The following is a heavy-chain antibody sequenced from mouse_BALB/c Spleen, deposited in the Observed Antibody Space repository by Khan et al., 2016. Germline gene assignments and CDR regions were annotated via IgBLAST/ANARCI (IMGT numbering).Heavy chain of an antibody. CDR2: INPDSSML. CDR1: GFDFSRYW. J-gene: IGHJ2*01. V-gene: IGHV4-1*02. D-gene: IGHD2-2*01. Sequence: EVKLLESGGGLVQPGGSLKLSCAASGFDFSRYWMSWVRQAPGKGLEWIGEINPDSSMLTYTLSLKDKFIISRDNAINTQYLQMSKVRSEDTALYYCARQGDYGYDVYWGQGTTLAVSS. CDR3: ARQGDYGYDVY.